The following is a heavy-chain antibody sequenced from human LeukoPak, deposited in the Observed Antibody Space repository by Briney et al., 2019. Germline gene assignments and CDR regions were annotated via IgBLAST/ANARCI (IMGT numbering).Heavy chain of an antibody. D-gene: IGHD6-13*01. CDR2: ISSSGSTI. CDR3: ARPSRPYRSSEYFQH. V-gene: IGHV3-48*03. CDR1: GFTFSSYE. J-gene: IGHJ1*01. Sequence: GGSLRLSCAASGFTFSSYEMNWVRQVPGKGLEWISYISSSGSTIYFADSVKGRFTISRDNAKNSLYLQMNSLRDEDTAVYYCARPSRPYRSSEYFQHWGQGTLVIVSS.